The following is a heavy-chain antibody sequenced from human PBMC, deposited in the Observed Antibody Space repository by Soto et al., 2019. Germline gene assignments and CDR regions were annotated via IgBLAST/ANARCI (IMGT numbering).Heavy chain of an antibody. CDR1: GFSFSSNT. CDR2: ISYHVSNK. Sequence: PWGSLSLSCAVSGFSFSSNTMHWVRQAPGKGLVWVAVISYHVSNKYYADSVKGRFTISRDNSKNTLYLQMNSLRAEDTAVYYCARDQYYVWSGSLANQHYYYDMDDWGKGTTVTVSA. V-gene: IGHV3-30-3*01. CDR3: ARDQYYVWSGSLANQHYYYDMDD. J-gene: IGHJ6*04. D-gene: IGHD3-3*01.